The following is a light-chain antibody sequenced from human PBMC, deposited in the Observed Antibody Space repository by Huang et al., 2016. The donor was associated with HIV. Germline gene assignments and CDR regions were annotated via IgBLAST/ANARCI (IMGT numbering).Light chain of an antibody. Sequence: EIVLTQSPGTLSLSPGERATLSCRASQSVSSSNLAWYQQKPGQAPRLLIYGASSRATTIPDRFSGSGSGTDFTLTISRLEPEDFAVYYCQQYGNSGWTFGQGTKVEIK. V-gene: IGKV3-20*01. CDR2: GAS. J-gene: IGKJ1*01. CDR3: QQYGNSGWT. CDR1: QSVSSSN.